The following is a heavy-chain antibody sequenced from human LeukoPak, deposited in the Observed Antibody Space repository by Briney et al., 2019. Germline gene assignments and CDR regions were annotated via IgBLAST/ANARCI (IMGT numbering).Heavy chain of an antibody. CDR3: VRDIAMAGEDY. CDR2: ISSSSSYI. CDR1: GFTFSSYS. J-gene: IGHJ4*02. V-gene: IGHV3-21*01. D-gene: IGHD6-19*01. Sequence: KPGGSLRLSCAASGFTFSSYSMNWVRQAPGKGLEWVSSISSSSSYIYYADSVKGRFTISRDNAKNSVFLQMNSLRAEGSAVYYCVRDIAMAGEDYWGQGTLVTVSS.